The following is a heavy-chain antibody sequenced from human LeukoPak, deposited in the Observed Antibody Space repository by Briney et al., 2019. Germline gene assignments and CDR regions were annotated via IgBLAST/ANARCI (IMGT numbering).Heavy chain of an antibody. CDR2: ISSSGSTI. CDR1: GFTFSDYY. J-gene: IGHJ4*02. D-gene: IGHD3-10*01. CDR3: AREILRKYYYGSGFDY. V-gene: IGHV3-11*04. Sequence: PGGSLRLSCAASGFTFSDYYMTWIRQAPGKGLEWGSYISSSGSTIYYADSVKGRFTISRDNAKNSLYLQMNSLRAADTDLYYCAREILRKYYYGSGFDYWGQGTLVTVSS.